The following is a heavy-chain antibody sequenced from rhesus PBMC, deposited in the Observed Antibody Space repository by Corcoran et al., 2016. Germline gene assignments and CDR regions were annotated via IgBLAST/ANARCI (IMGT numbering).Heavy chain of an antibody. V-gene: IGHV4-122*02. J-gene: IGHJ2*01. CDR3: AREIGSSYKNWYFDL. Sequence: QVQLQESGPGLVKPSETLSLTCAVSGGSITSGYYYWSWIRQPPGKGLEWIGYITYSGSTSYNPSLHSRVTISRDTSKNQFSLKLSSVTAADTAVYYWAREIGSSYKNWYFDLWGPGTPITISS. D-gene: IGHD4-29*01. CDR2: ITYSGST. CDR1: GGSITSGYYY.